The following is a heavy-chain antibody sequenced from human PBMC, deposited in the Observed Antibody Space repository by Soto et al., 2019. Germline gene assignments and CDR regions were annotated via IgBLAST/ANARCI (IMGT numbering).Heavy chain of an antibody. J-gene: IGHJ4*02. Sequence: EVQLVQSGGGSVQPGGSLRLSCAASGFTFTNYWMHWVRQVPGKGLVWVSRIDGVGAGTSYSDSVRGRFTISRDNAENMLYLQTNSVRAEDTAVYYCTTDFEYCGQGTLVTVSS. CDR1: GFTFTNYW. CDR2: IDGVGAGT. CDR3: TTDFEY. V-gene: IGHV3-74*01.